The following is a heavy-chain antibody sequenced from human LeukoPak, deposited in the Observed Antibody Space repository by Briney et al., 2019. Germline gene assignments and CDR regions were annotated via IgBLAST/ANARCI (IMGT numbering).Heavy chain of an antibody. CDR2: INHSGST. V-gene: IGHV4-34*01. CDR1: GGSFSGHN. Sequence: PSETLSLTCAVYGGSFSGHNWSWIRQSPGKGLEWIGEINHSGSTNYNLSLKSRVTISIDTSKNQFSLKPSSVTAADTAVYYCASRREYYDSSGFDYWGQGTLVTVSS. J-gene: IGHJ4*02. CDR3: ASRREYYDSSGFDY. D-gene: IGHD3-22*01.